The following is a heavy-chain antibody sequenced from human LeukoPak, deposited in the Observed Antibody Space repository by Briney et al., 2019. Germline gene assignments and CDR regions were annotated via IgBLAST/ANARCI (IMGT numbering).Heavy chain of an antibody. Sequence: GGSLRLSCAASGFTFSSYAMHWVRQAPGKGLEGVAVISYDGSNKYCADSVKGRFTISRDNSKNTLYLQMNSLRAEDTAVYYCAILAVAGRTFDYWGQGTLVTVSS. CDR2: ISYDGSNK. CDR1: GFTFSSYA. D-gene: IGHD6-19*01. CDR3: AILAVAGRTFDY. V-gene: IGHV3-30-3*01. J-gene: IGHJ4*02.